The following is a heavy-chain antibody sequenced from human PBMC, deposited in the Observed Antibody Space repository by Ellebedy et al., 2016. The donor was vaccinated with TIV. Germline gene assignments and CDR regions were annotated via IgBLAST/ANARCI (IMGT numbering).Heavy chain of an antibody. J-gene: IGHJ4*02. Sequence: GGSLRLSCAASGFTFSSYAISWVRQAPGKGLEWVSTISTSSSGTFYADSVKGRFTISRDNSKNSLYLQMNSLRAEDTAVYYCAGGTSVAGTSLGFWGQGTLVTVSS. CDR2: ISTSSSGT. V-gene: IGHV3-23*01. CDR1: GFTFSSYA. CDR3: AGGTSVAGTSLGF. D-gene: IGHD6-19*01.